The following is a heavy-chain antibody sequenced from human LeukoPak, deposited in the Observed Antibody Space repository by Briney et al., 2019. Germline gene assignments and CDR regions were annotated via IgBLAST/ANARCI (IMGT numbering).Heavy chain of an antibody. V-gene: IGHV4-39*07. CDR3: ARDYSSGWRVLGY. Sequence: SETLSLTCTVSGGSIASSIYYWGWNRQAPGTGLEWIGSIYYSGSTYYNPSLKSRVTISVDTSKNQFSLKLSSVTAADTAVYYCARDYSSGWRVLGYWGQGTLVTVSS. J-gene: IGHJ4*02. D-gene: IGHD6-19*01. CDR1: GGSIASSIYY. CDR2: IYYSGST.